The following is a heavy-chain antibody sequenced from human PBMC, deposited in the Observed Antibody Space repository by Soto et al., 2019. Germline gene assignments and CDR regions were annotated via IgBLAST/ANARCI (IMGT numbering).Heavy chain of an antibody. V-gene: IGHV3-21*01. J-gene: IGHJ6*02. CDR1: GFNFSSYS. CDR2: ISSSSSYI. CDR3: ATDSSALSYYYYGMDV. Sequence: GXSLRLSCAASGFNFSSYSMNWARQAQGKGLEWVSSISSSSSYIYYADSVKGRFTISRDNAKNSLYLQMNSLRAEDTAVYYFATDSSALSYYYYGMDVWGQGTTVTXSS. D-gene: IGHD2-15*01.